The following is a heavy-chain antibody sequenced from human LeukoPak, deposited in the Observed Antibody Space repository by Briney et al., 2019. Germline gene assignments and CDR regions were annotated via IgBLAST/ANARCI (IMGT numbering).Heavy chain of an antibody. J-gene: IGHJ4*02. CDR3: ARASGSLGVWGSYRIDY. Sequence: GGSLRLSCAASGFTFSDYYMSWIRQAPGKGLEWVSYISSSGSTIYYADSVKGRFTTSRDNAKNSLYLQMNSLRAEDTAVCYCARASGSLGVWGSYRIDYWGQGTLVTVSS. CDR2: ISSSGSTI. V-gene: IGHV3-11*04. D-gene: IGHD3-16*02. CDR1: GFTFSDYY.